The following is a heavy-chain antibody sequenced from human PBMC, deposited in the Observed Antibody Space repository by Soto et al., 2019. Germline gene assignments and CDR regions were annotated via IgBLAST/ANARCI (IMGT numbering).Heavy chain of an antibody. D-gene: IGHD3-16*02. CDR3: ARDVSYRGFDCFDP. J-gene: IGHJ5*02. CDR2: IKHDGSEK. Sequence: GGSLRLSCAASGFTSSRFWMSWVRQAPGKGLEWVANIKHDGSEKYYVDSVKGRFTISRDNAENSLYLQMNSLRAEDTAVYYCARDVSYRGFDCFDPWGQGTLVTVSS. V-gene: IGHV3-7*05. CDR1: GFTSSRFW.